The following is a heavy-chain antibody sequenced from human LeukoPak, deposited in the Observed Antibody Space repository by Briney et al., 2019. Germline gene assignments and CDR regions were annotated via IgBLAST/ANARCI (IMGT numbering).Heavy chain of an antibody. Sequence: PGGSLKLSCAASGFTFDDYGMSWVRQAPGKGLEWVSLISADGGSTYYADSVKGRFTISRDNRKNSLYLQMNSLRTEDTALYYCAKDSRPGQWLVTGLDYWGQGTLVTVSS. J-gene: IGHJ4*02. CDR2: ISADGGST. V-gene: IGHV3-43*02. CDR3: AKDSRPGQWLVTGLDY. CDR1: GFTFDDYG. D-gene: IGHD6-19*01.